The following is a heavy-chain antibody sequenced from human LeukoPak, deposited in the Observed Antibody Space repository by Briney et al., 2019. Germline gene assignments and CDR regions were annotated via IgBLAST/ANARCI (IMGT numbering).Heavy chain of an antibody. CDR3: AREQLWTYYFDY. J-gene: IGHJ4*02. V-gene: IGHV4-34*01. D-gene: IGHD5-18*01. CDR2: INHSGST. CDR1: GGSFSGYY. Sequence: SETLSLTCAVYGGSFSGYYWSWIRQPPGKGLEGIGEINHSGSTNYNPSLKSRVTISVDTSKNQFSLKLSSVTAADTAVYYCAREQLWTYYFDYWGQGTLVTVSS.